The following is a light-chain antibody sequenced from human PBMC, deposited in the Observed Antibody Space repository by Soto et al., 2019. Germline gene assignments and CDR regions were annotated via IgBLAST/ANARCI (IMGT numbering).Light chain of an antibody. V-gene: IGLV1-40*01. CDR1: SSNIGAGYE. CDR3: QSYDSSLSGYV. Sequence: QSVLTQPPSVSEAPGQRVTIYCTESSSNIGAGYEAHWYQQVPGTAPKLLIYENNNRPSGVPDRFSGSKSGTSASLAITGLQAEDEAEYYCQSYDSSLSGYVFGTGTKLTVL. J-gene: IGLJ1*01. CDR2: ENN.